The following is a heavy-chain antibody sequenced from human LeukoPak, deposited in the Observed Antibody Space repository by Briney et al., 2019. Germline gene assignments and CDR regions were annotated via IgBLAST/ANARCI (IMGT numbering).Heavy chain of an antibody. CDR1: GITLSNYG. D-gene: IGHD6-13*01. CDR2: ISDSGGRT. Sequence: LGGSLRLSCAVSGITLSNYGMSWVRQAPGKGLEWVAGISDSGGRTNYADSVKGRLTISRDNPKNTLYLQMNSLRAEDTAVYYCARAGGTSWADYWGQGTLVTVSS. J-gene: IGHJ4*02. V-gene: IGHV3-23*01. CDR3: ARAGGTSWADY.